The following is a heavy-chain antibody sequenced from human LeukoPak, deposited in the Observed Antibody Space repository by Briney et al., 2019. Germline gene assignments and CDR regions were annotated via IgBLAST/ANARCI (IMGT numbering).Heavy chain of an antibody. D-gene: IGHD2-2*01. CDR2: INHSGST. CDR3: ARRYWSTMPYYYYYMDV. Sequence: SETLSLTCAVYGGSFSGYYWSWIRQPPGKGLEWIGEINHSGSTNDNPSLKSRVTISVDTSKNQFSLKLSSVTAADTAVYYCARRYWSTMPYYYYYMDVWGKGTTVTVSS. CDR1: GGSFSGYY. V-gene: IGHV4-34*01. J-gene: IGHJ6*03.